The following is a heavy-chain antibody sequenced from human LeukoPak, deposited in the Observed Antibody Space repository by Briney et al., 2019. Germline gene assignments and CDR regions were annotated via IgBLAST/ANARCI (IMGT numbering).Heavy chain of an antibody. CDR3: ARQPGTTVTSDNWFDP. CDR2: ISAYNGNT. D-gene: IGHD4-11*01. V-gene: IGHV1-18*01. J-gene: IGHJ5*02. Sequence: GASVKVSCKASGYTFTSYGISWVRQAPGQGLEWMGWISAYNGNTNYAQKLQDRVTMTTDTSTSTAYMELRSLRSDDTAVYYCARQPGTTVTSDNWFDPWGQGTLVTVSS. CDR1: GYTFTSYG.